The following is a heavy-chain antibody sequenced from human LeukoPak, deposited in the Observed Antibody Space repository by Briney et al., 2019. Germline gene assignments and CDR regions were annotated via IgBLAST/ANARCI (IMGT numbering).Heavy chain of an antibody. J-gene: IGHJ4*02. CDR1: GFTFSTYR. CDR3: ARDKDVYFDY. CDR2: ISSSSSYI. Sequence: GGSLRLSCAASGFTFSTYRMNWVRQAPGKGLEWVSSISSSSSYIYYADSVKGRITISRDNAKNSLYLQMNSLRVEDTAVYYCARDKDVYFDYWGQGTLVTVSS. V-gene: IGHV3-21*01.